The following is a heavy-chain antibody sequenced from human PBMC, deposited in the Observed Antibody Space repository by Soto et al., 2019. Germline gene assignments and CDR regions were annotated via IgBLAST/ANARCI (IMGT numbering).Heavy chain of an antibody. CDR2: IYHSGST. CDR1: GGSISSSNC. J-gene: IGHJ6*02. D-gene: IGHD1-26*01. V-gene: IGHV4-4*02. CDR3: ARAPWEPLYYYGMDV. Sequence: PSETLSLTPAVSGGSISSSNCWSWVRQPPGKGLEWIGEIYHSGSTNYNPSLKSRVTISVDKSKNQFSLKLSSVTAADTAVYYCARAPWEPLYYYGMDVWGQGTTVTVSS.